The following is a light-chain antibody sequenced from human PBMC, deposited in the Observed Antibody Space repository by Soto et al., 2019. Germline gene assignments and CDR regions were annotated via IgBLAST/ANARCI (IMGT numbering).Light chain of an antibody. CDR2: DAS. Sequence: EIVLTQSPATLSLSPGERATLSCSASQSVSNYLAWYQQKPGQAPRLLIHDASNRATGIPARFSGSGSGSDFALTISGLEPADIAIYYCQQRNSWPPTFGQGTQVEIK. CDR3: QQRNSWPPT. V-gene: IGKV3-11*01. J-gene: IGKJ1*01. CDR1: QSVSNY.